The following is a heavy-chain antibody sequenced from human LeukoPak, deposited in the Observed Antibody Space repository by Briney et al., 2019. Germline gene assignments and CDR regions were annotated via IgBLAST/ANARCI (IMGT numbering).Heavy chain of an antibody. Sequence: PGGSLRLSCAASGFIVSKHHMSWLRQAPGKGLEWVSLICSSGETHHADSVKGRFTISRDTSKNTVHLQMNNLRAEDTALYYCVRADDGFDRWGQGALVTVSS. CDR2: ICSSGET. V-gene: IGHV3-53*01. J-gene: IGHJ4*02. CDR3: VRADDGFDR. CDR1: GFIVSKHH.